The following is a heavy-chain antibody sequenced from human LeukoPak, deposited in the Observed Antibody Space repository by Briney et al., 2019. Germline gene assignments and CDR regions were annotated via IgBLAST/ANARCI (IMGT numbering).Heavy chain of an antibody. V-gene: IGHV1-18*01. CDR1: DYTFTSYG. CDR2: ISAYNGNT. Sequence: ASVKVSCKGSDYTFTSYGISWVRQAPGQGLEWMGWISAYNGNTNYAQKFQGRVTMSTDTSTSTAYMELRSLRSDDTAVYYCARHVVGYYDSSGYYFYFDYWGQGTLVTVSS. J-gene: IGHJ4*02. CDR3: ARHVVGYYDSSGYYFYFDY. D-gene: IGHD3-22*01.